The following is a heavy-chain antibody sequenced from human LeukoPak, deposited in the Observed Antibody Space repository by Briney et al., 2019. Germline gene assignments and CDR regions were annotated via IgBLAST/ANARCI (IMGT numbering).Heavy chain of an antibody. CDR1: GYTFTGYY. J-gene: IGHJ4*02. V-gene: IGHV1-2*02. Sequence: ASVKVSCKASGYTFTGYYMHWVRQAPGQGLEWMGWINPNSGGTNYAQKFQGRVTMTRDTSISTAYMELSRLRSDDTAVYYCARDLFSTFGGVIVDWGQGTLVTVSS. CDR3: ARDLFSTFGGVIVD. CDR2: INPNSGGT. D-gene: IGHD3-16*02.